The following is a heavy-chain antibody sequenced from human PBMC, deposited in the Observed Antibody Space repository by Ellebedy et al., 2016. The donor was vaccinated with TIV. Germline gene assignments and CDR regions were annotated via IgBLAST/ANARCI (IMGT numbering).Heavy chain of an antibody. CDR3: ARGTGGVIVVVHDAFDI. Sequence: ASVKVSXKASGYTFTGYYMHWVRQAPGQGLEWMGWINPNSGGTNYAQKFQGRVTMTRDTSISTAYMELSRLRSDDTAVYYCARGTGGVIVVVHDAFDIWGQGTMVTVSS. D-gene: IGHD3-22*01. CDR1: GYTFTGYY. CDR2: INPNSGGT. J-gene: IGHJ3*02. V-gene: IGHV1-2*02.